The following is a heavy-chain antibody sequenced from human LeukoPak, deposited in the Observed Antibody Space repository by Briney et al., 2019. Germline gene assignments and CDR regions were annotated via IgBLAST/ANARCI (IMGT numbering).Heavy chain of an antibody. J-gene: IGHJ6*03. D-gene: IGHD3-3*01. CDR1: GYTFTSYG. CDR3: ARGNDFWSGYYYMDV. Sequence: GASVKVSCKASGYTFTSYGISWVRQAPGQGLEWMGWISAYNGNTNYAQKLQGRVTMTRDMSTSTVYMELSSLRSEDTAVYYCARGNDFWSGYYYMDVWGKGTTVTVSS. CDR2: ISAYNGNT. V-gene: IGHV1-18*01.